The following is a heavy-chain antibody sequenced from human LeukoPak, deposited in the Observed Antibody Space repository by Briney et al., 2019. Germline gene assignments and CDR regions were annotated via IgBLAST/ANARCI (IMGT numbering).Heavy chain of an antibody. CDR3: ARGDSSSWYWFDP. CDR1: GGSISTSSSY. Sequence: PSETLSLTCTVFGGSISTSSSYWGWIRQPPGKGPEWIGSIYYSGSTYYNPSLKSRVTISVDTSRNQFSLKLSSVSAADTAVYYCARGDSSSWYWFDPWGQGTLVTVSS. D-gene: IGHD6-13*01. V-gene: IGHV4-39*01. CDR2: IYYSGST. J-gene: IGHJ5*02.